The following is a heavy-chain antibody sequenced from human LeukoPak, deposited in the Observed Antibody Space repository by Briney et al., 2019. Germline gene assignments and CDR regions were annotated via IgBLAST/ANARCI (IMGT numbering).Heavy chain of an antibody. J-gene: IGHJ4*02. D-gene: IGHD3-22*01. Sequence: GRSLRLSCAASGFTFDDYAMHWVRQAPGKGLEWVSGISWNSGSIGYADSVKGRFTISRDNAKNSLYLQMNSLRAEDTALYYCAKDIYYDSSGYFDYWDQGTLVTVSS. CDR3: AKDIYYDSSGYFDY. CDR1: GFTFDDYA. V-gene: IGHV3-9*01. CDR2: ISWNSGSI.